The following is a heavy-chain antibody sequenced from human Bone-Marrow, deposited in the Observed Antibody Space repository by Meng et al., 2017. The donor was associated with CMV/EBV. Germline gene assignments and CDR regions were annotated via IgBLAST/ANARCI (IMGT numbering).Heavy chain of an antibody. V-gene: IGHV1-46*01. CDR2: INPSGGST. CDR3: ARDLKVVVPAAPDY. D-gene: IGHD2-2*01. CDR1: GYTFTSYG. J-gene: IGHJ4*02. Sequence: ASVKVSCKASGYTFTSYGISWVRQAPGQGLEWMGIINPSGGSTSYAQKFQGRVTMTRDTSTSTVYMGLSSLRSEDTAVYYCARDLKVVVPAAPDYWGQGTLVTVSS.